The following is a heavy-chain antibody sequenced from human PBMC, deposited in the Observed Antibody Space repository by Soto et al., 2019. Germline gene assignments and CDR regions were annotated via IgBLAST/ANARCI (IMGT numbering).Heavy chain of an antibody. J-gene: IGHJ4*02. CDR1: GYTFTSYG. CDR2: IIPIFGKT. V-gene: IGHV1-69*13. CDR3: ASRYNWNDYYFDY. D-gene: IGHD1-1*01. Sequence: GASVKVSCKASGYTFTSYGISWVRQAPGQGLEWMGGIIPIFGKTNYAQKFQGRVTITADESTSTAYMELSSLRSEDTAVYYCASRYNWNDYYFDYWGQGTLVTVSS.